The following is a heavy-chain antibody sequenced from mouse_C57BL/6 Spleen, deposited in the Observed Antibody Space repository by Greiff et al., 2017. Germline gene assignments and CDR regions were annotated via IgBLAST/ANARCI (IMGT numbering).Heavy chain of an antibody. D-gene: IGHD1-1*01. CDR3: TVGDGSRYDWYFDV. V-gene: IGHV6-3*01. CDR2: IRLKSDNYAT. J-gene: IGHJ1*03. Sequence: EVKLVESGGGLVQPGGSMKLSCVASGFTFSNYWMNWVRQSPETGLEWVAQIRLKSDNYATHYAEPVKGRFTISRDDSKRSVYLQMNNVRAEDTRIEYCTVGDGSRYDWYFDVWGTGTTVTVSS. CDR1: GFTFSNYW.